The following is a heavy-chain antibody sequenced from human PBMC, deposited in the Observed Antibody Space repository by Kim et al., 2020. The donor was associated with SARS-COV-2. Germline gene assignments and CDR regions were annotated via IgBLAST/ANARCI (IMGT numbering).Heavy chain of an antibody. J-gene: IGHJ4*02. CDR3: ANFES. CDR2: DGRDK. V-gene: IGHV3-33*06. Sequence: DGRDKYYADGVKGRFIISRDNSKNMLYLQMNSLRVEDTAVYYCANFESWGQGTLVTVSS.